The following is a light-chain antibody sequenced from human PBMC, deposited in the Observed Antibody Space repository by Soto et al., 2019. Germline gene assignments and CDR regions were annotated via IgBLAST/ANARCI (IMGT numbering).Light chain of an antibody. V-gene: IGKV3-20*01. J-gene: IGKJ1*01. CDR3: QQYGSSGT. Sequence: EIVMTQSPTTRALSPGERATLSYRASQSVSNNYLAWYQQKPGQAPRLLIYGASNRATGIPDRFIGSGSGTDFTLTIRRLEPEDFAVYYCQQYGSSGTFGQGTKVDIK. CDR2: GAS. CDR1: QSVSNNY.